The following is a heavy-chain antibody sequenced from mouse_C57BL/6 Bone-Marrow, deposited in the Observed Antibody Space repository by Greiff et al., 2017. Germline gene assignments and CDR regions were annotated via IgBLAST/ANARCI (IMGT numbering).Heavy chain of an antibody. CDR2: ISNAGGST. J-gene: IGHJ4*01. D-gene: IGHD2-2*01. CDR3: ARHGVYGYFYAMDY. CDR1: GFTFSDYY. Sequence: EVHLVESGGGLVQPGGSLKLSCAASGFTFSDYYMYWVRQTPEKRLEWVAYISNAGGSTYYPDTVKGRFTISRDNAKNTLYLQMSRLKSEDTAMYYCARHGVYGYFYAMDYWGQGTSVTVSS. V-gene: IGHV5-12*01.